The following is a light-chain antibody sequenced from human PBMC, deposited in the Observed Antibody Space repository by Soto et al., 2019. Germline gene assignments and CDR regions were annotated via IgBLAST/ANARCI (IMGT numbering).Light chain of an antibody. CDR2: EVS. CDR3: SSYTTSSTQV. CDR1: SSDVGGYKY. Sequence: QSALTQPASVSGSPGQSITISCTGTSSDVGGYKYVSWYQQYPGKAPKLMIYEVSNRPSGVSNRFSGSKSGNTASLSISGLQAEDEDDYYCSSYTTSSTQVFGSGTKLTVL. V-gene: IGLV2-14*01. J-gene: IGLJ1*01.